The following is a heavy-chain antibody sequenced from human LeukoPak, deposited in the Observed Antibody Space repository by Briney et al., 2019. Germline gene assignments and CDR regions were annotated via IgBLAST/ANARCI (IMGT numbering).Heavy chain of an antibody. J-gene: IGHJ4*02. Sequence: PGGSLRLSCAASGFTFNTYWMSWVRQAPGKGLEWVADIKQDGSEKYYVESVKGRFFISRDNAKNSQHLQMNSLRVEDTAVYYCARSPLGQLDYWGQGTLVTVSS. CDR2: IKQDGSEK. CDR1: GFTFNTYW. D-gene: IGHD6-6*01. V-gene: IGHV3-7*01. CDR3: ARSPLGQLDY.